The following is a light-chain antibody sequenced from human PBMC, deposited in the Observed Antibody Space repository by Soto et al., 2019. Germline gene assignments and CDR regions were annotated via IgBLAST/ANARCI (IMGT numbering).Light chain of an antibody. Sequence: EIVLTQSPGTLSLSPGERATLSCRASQSVSSSYLAWYQQKPGQAPRLFIYGASSRATGIPDRCSGSGSGTDFTLTISRLEPEDFAVYYCQQYGSSPPYTFGQGTKLEIK. CDR3: QQYGSSPPYT. CDR2: GAS. J-gene: IGKJ2*01. CDR1: QSVSSSY. V-gene: IGKV3-20*01.